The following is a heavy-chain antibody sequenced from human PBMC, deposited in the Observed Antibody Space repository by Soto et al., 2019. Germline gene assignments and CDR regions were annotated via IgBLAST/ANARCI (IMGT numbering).Heavy chain of an antibody. CDR3: AWCVIDPIFGVVITHAFDI. CDR2: IYYSWST. D-gene: IGHD3-3*01. J-gene: IGHJ3*02. CDR1: GGSISSYY. Sequence: SETMCLTCTVSGGSISSYYWSWIRQPQGEGQEWIGYIYYSWSTNYNPSLKSRVTISVDTSKNQFSLKLSSVTAAYTAVYYCAWCVIDPIFGVVITHAFDIWGQGTMVTVS. V-gene: IGHV4-59*08.